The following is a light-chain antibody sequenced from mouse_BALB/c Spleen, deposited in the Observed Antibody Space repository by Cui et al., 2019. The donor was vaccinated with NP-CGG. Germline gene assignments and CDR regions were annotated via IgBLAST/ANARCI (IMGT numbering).Light chain of an antibody. CDR2: GTN. Sequence: QAVVTQESALTTSRGETVTLKCRSSTGAVTTSNYANWVQEKPDHLFSGLIGGTNNRAPGVPARFSGSLIGDKAALTITGAQTEDEAIYFCALWYSNHWVFGGGTKLTVL. J-gene: IGLJ1*01. CDR3: ALWYSNHWV. CDR1: TGAVTTSNY. V-gene: IGLV1*01.